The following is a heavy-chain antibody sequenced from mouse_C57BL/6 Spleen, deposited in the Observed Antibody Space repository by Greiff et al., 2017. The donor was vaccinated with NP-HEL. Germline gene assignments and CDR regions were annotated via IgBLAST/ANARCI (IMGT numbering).Heavy chain of an antibody. J-gene: IGHJ2*01. CDR1: GYTFTSYG. CDR2: IYPRSGNT. CDR3: ATTVADWDFDY. D-gene: IGHD1-1*01. Sequence: QVQLQQSGAELARPGASVKLSCKASGYTFTSYGISWVKQRTGQGLEWIGEIYPRSGNTYYNEKFKGKATLTADKSSSTAYMELRSLTSEDSAVYFCATTVADWDFDYWGQGTTLTVSS. V-gene: IGHV1-81*01.